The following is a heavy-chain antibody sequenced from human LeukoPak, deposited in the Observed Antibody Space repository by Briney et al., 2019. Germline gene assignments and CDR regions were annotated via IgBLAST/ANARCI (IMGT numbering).Heavy chain of an antibody. CDR3: ARSDYHNSGSHTVFDAFDI. CDR1: GGFVSNPGW. D-gene: IGHD3-10*01. V-gene: IGHV4-4*02. CDR2: VSYGGDT. Sequence: SETLSLTCAVSGGFVSNPGWWSWVRQPPGRGLEWIGEVSYGGDTNYNPSLKSQVTISVDKSKNQFSLKLSFVTAADTAMYYCARSDYHNSGSHTVFDAFDIWGQGTRVTVSS. J-gene: IGHJ3*02.